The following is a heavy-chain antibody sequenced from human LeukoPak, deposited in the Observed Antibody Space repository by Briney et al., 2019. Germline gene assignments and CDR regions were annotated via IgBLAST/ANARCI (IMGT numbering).Heavy chain of an antibody. Sequence: PSETLSLTCNVSGGSISSSSYYWGWIRQPPGKGLEWIGSIYYSGSTYYNSSLKSRFIISLDTSKNQFSLKLSPVTAADTAVYYCAKSYSSSRFIMDVWGKGTTVTVSS. J-gene: IGHJ6*04. V-gene: IGHV4-39*07. CDR3: AKSYSSSRFIMDV. D-gene: IGHD6-13*01. CDR1: GGSISSSSYY. CDR2: IYYSGST.